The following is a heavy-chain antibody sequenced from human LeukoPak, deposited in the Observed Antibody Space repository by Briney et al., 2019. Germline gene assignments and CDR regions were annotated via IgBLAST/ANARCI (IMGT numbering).Heavy chain of an antibody. J-gene: IGHJ3*02. V-gene: IGHV4-59*01. CDR1: GGSISSYY. Sequence: SETLSLTCTVSGGSISSYYWSWIRQPPGKGLEWIGYIYYSGSTNYNPSLKSRVTISVDTSKNQFSLKLSSVTAADTAVYYCARDLGYCSSTSCYTGGVDAFDTWGQGTMVTVSS. CDR3: ARDLGYCSSTSCYTGGVDAFDT. CDR2: IYYSGST. D-gene: IGHD2-2*02.